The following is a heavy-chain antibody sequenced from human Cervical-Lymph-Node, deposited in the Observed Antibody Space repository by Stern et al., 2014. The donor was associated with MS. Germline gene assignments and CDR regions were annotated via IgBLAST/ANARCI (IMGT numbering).Heavy chain of an antibody. V-gene: IGHV1-69*01. CDR1: GGTFSSQD. CDR2: IIPSFGNP. CDR3: ASPTTVTVGSMDV. Sequence: QLVQSGAEVKKPGYSVKVSCKASGGTFSSQDINWVRQAPGQGLEWVGGIIPSFGNPDYAPEVQGRVTITGDEYTSTAYMDLSSLRSEDTAVYYCASPTTVTVGSMDVWGQGTTVTVSS. D-gene: IGHD4-17*01. J-gene: IGHJ6*02.